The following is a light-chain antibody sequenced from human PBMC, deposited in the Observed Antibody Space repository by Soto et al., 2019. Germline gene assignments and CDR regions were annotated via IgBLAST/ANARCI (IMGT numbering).Light chain of an antibody. J-gene: IGLJ1*01. CDR1: SSDVGGYNY. CDR2: EVY. V-gene: IGLV2-8*01. CDR3: SSYSGYNNIV. Sequence: QSALTQPPSASGSPGQSVTISCTGTSSDVGGYNYVSWYQQHPGKAPKLLIYEVYKRPSGVPNRFSGSKSGNRASLTVSGLQAEVEADYYFSSYSGYNNIVFGTGTKLTVL.